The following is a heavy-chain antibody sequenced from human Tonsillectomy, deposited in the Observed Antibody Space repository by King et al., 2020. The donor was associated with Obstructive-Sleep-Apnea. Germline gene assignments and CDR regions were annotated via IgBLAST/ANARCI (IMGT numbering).Heavy chain of an antibody. Sequence: VQLQESGPGLVKPSETLSLTCTVSGGSISSYYWSWIRQPPGKGLEWIGYIYYSGSTNYNPSLKSRVTISVDTSKNQFSLKLSSVTAADTAVYYCARINHPPPWFDPWGQGTLVTVSS. J-gene: IGHJ5*02. CDR2: IYYSGST. V-gene: IGHV4-59*01. CDR1: GGSISSYY. CDR3: ARINHPPPWFDP.